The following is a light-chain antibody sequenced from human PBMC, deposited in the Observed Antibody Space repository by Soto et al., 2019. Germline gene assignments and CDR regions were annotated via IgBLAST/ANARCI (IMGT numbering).Light chain of an antibody. Sequence: QSALTQPASVSGSPGQSITISCTGTSSDVGGYNYVSWYQQHPGKAPKLMIYDVSNRPSGVSNRFSGSKSGNTASPTISGLQAEDEADYYCSSYTSSSPPVFGTGTKVTVL. V-gene: IGLV2-14*01. CDR2: DVS. J-gene: IGLJ1*01. CDR3: SSYTSSSPPV. CDR1: SSDVGGYNY.